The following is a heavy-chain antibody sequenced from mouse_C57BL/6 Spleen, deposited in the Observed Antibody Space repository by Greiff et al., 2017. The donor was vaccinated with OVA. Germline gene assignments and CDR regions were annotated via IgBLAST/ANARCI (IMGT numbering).Heavy chain of an antibody. CDR1: GYSITSGYY. Sequence: EVKVEESGPGLVKPSQSLSLTCSVTGYSITSGYYWNWIRQSPGNKLEWMGYISYDGSNNYNPSLKNRISITRDTSKNQFYLKLNSVTTEDTATYYCAREGGNYEGVYFDDWGTGTTVTVSS. CDR2: ISYDGSN. D-gene: IGHD2-1*01. CDR3: AREGGNYEGVYFDD. J-gene: IGHJ1*03. V-gene: IGHV3-6*01.